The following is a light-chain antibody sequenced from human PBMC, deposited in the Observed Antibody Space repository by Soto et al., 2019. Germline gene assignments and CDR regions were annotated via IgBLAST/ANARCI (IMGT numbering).Light chain of an antibody. V-gene: IGLV2-14*01. CDR2: EVS. CDR1: NSDVGGYNY. Sequence: QSVLTQPASVSGSPGQSITISCTGSNSDVGGYNYVSWYQHHPGKAPKLIIFEVSNRPSGISNRFAGSKSGNAASLTISGLQAEDEADYYCSSFTTTSTHVFGTGTKVTV. J-gene: IGLJ1*01. CDR3: SSFTTTSTHV.